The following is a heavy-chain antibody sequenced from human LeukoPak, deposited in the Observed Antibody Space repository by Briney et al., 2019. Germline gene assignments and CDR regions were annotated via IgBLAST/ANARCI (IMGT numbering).Heavy chain of an antibody. D-gene: IGHD5-18*01. V-gene: IGHV4-59*01. Sequence: PSETLSLTCTVSGASISSYYWTWIRQPPGKGLEWIGYIYYSGSTNYNPSLKSRVTISVDTSKNQFSLKLSSVTAAYTAVYYCARSGYREGAEPLNIWGLGTMVTVSS. CDR3: ARSGYREGAEPLNI. CDR1: GASISSYY. J-gene: IGHJ3*02. CDR2: IYYSGST.